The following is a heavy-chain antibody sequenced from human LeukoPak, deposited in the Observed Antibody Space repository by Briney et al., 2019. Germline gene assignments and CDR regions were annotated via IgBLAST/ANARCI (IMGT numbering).Heavy chain of an antibody. CDR2: MNYRGTT. Sequence: SETLSLTCSVSGASIRDSSYFWAWIRQTPGMQLDWIATMNYRGTTRYNPSLHSRVTISADTSRNTFSLKVDSVTAADTAVYYCARVLLNGKRGGGARVHAFDIWGQGTMVTVSS. J-gene: IGHJ3*02. CDR1: GASIRDSSYF. V-gene: IGHV4-39*07. CDR3: ARVLLNGKRGGGARVHAFDI. D-gene: IGHD1-26*01.